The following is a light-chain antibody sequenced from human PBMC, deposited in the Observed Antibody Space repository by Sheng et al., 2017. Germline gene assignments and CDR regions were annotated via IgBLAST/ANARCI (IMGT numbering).Light chain of an antibody. CDR3: QQYDISAWT. V-gene: IGKV3-20*01. CDR1: QSVDSRY. CDR2: GTS. J-gene: IGKJ1*01. Sequence: EIVLTQSPGTLSLSPGERATLSCRASQSVDSRYLAWYQQKPGQAPKFLIFGTSNRATGIPDRFSGSGSGTDFTLTISRLEPEDFAVYYCQQYDISAWTFGQGTKVEIK.